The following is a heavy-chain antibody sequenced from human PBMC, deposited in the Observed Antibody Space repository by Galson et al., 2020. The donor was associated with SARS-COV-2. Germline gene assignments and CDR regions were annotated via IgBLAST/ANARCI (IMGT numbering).Heavy chain of an antibody. D-gene: IGHD3-10*01. V-gene: IGHV4-30-4*07. J-gene: IGHJ6*02. CDR1: GGSISSGGNS. CDR3: ARDLARLSYYGLGSYDRAVGMDV. CDR2: LYYSGTT. Sequence: SETLSLTCAVSGGSISSGGNSWTWIRQPPGKGLEWIGCLYYSGTTYYNPSLKSRATISVDTSKNQFSLNLTSVTAADTAVYYCARDLARLSYYGLGSYDRAVGMDVWGQGTPVTVSS.